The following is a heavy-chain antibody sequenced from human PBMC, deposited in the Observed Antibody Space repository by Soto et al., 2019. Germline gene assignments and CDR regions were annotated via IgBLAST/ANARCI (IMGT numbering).Heavy chain of an antibody. CDR1: GFTFSSYG. D-gene: IGHD2-2*01. CDR3: ARDFSHYCSSTSCYGLSW. J-gene: IGHJ4*02. CDR2: IWYDGSNK. V-gene: IGHV3-33*01. Sequence: QVQLVESGGGVVQPGRSLRLSCAASGFTFSSYGMHWVRQAPGKGLEWVAVIWYDGSNKYYADSVKGRFTISRDNSKNTLYLQMNSLRAEDTAVYYCARDFSHYCSSTSCYGLSWRGQGTLVTVSS.